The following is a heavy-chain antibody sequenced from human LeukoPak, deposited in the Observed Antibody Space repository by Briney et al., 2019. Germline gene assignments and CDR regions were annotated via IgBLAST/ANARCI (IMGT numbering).Heavy chain of an antibody. V-gene: IGHV4-34*01. CDR1: GGSINGYY. CDR3: ARDGSSSSWYRAFDI. Sequence: SETLSLTCTVSGGSINGYYWSWIRQPPGKGLEWIGEINHSGSTNYNPSLKSRVTISVDTSKNQFSLKLSSVTAADTAVYYCARDGSSSSWYRAFDIWGQGTMVTVSS. CDR2: INHSGST. J-gene: IGHJ3*02. D-gene: IGHD6-13*01.